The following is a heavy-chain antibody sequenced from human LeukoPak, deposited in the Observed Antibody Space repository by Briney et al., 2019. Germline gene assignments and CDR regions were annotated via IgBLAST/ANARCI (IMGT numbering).Heavy chain of an antibody. CDR2: IYYSGTT. J-gene: IGHJ4*02. D-gene: IGHD2-15*01. V-gene: IGHV4-39*01. CDR3: ARRGSGSRGDFDY. Sequence: SETLSLTCTVSGGSISTSSYYWGWIRQPPGKGLEWIGTIYYSGTTYYSPSLKSRVTISVDTSKNQFSLKLSSVTAADTAVYYCARRGSGSRGDFDYWGQGTLVTVSS. CDR1: GGSISTSSYY.